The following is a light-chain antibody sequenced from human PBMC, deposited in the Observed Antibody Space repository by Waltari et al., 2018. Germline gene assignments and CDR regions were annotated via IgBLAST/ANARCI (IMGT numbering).Light chain of an antibody. V-gene: IGKV1-5*03. J-gene: IGKJ3*01. CDR3: QQYNTYFT. CDR1: QSVNMW. Sequence: IQLTQSPSTLSASVGDRVTITCRASQSVNMWLAWYHQKPGKAPKLLIYKTSSLESGVPFRFSGSGSGTEFTLTISSLQPDDFATYDCQQYNTYFTFGPGTKVDIK. CDR2: KTS.